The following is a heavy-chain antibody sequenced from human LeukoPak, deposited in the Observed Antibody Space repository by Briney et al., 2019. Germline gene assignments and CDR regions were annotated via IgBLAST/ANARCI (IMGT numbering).Heavy chain of an antibody. V-gene: IGHV3-23*01. CDR3: AKGITGTTPDAFDI. CDR1: GFNFRSYA. CDR2: ITGSGGAT. J-gene: IGHJ3*02. D-gene: IGHD1-7*01. Sequence: PGGSLRLSCAASGFNFRSYAMSWVRQAPGKGLEWVSGITGSGGATYYADSVKGRFTISRDNSKNTLYLQMNSLRAEDTAVYYCAKGITGTTPDAFDIWGQGTMVTVSS.